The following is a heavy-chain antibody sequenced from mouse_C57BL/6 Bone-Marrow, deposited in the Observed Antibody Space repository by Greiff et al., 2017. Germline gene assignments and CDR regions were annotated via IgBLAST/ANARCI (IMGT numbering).Heavy chain of an antibody. CDR3: TRDGPYYYDGRLYYYAMDY. V-gene: IGHV5-9-1*02. D-gene: IGHD1-1*01. CDR2: ISSGGDYI. CDR1: GFTFSSYA. J-gene: IGHJ4*01. Sequence: EVHLVESGEGLVKPGGSLKLSCAASGFTFSSYAMSWVRQTPEKRLEWVAYISSGGDYIYYADTVKGRFTISRDNARNTLYLQLSSLKSEDTAMYYCTRDGPYYYDGRLYYYAMDYWGQGTSVTVSS.